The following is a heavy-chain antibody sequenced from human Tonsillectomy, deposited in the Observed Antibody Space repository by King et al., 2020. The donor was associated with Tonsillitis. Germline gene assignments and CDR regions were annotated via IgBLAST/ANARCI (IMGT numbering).Heavy chain of an antibody. Sequence: VQLVESGGGVVQPGRSLRLSCAASGFSFSTYGMVWVRQAPGKGLEWVAVIWYDGSNKYYGDSVKGRFTISRDNSKNTLYLQMHSLRAEDTAVYYCARDPGIAAAGTTYYYYGMDVWGQGTTVTVSS. CDR2: IWYDGSNK. J-gene: IGHJ6*02. D-gene: IGHD6-13*01. CDR1: GFSFSTYG. CDR3: ARDPGIAAAGTTYYYYGMDV. V-gene: IGHV3-33*01.